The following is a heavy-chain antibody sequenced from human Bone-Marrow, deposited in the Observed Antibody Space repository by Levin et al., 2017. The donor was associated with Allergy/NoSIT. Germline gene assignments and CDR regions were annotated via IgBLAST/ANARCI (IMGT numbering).Heavy chain of an antibody. V-gene: IGHV1-8*01. Sequence: ASVKVSCKVSGYTFTNYDMNWVRQAPGQGLEWMVWMNPNSGNTGYAQKFQGRVTMTRDTSISTAYMELSSLTSEDTAAYYCASGHDQAVEYWGQGTLVTVSS. CDR3: ASGHDQAVEY. CDR2: MNPNSGNT. CDR1: GYTFTNYD. D-gene: IGHD6-19*01. J-gene: IGHJ4*02.